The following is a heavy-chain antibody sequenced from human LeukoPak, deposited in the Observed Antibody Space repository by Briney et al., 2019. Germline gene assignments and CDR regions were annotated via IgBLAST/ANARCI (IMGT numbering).Heavy chain of an antibody. CDR3: AKDLSYAFDY. CDR1: GFTFSSSA. Sequence: PGGSLRLSCAASGFTFSSSAMSWVRQAPGKGLEWVSAISNNGGYTYYADSVQGRFTISRDNSKSTLCLQMNSLRAEDTAVYYCAKDLSYAFDYWGQGTLVTVSS. J-gene: IGHJ4*02. V-gene: IGHV3-23*01. D-gene: IGHD3-16*01. CDR2: ISNNGGYT.